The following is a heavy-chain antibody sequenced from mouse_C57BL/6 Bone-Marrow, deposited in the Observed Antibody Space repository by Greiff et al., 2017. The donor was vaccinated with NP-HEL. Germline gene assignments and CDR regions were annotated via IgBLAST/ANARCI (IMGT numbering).Heavy chain of an antibody. CDR2: LSSSGSP. D-gene: IGHD1-1*01. CDR1: GYSITSDY. CDR3: ARETLTEAMDY. Sequence: EVQLQESGPGLAKPSQTLSLTCSVTGYSITSDYWNWIRKFPGNKLEYMGYLSSSGSPYSHPSLNSRISIPRDTSKNQYYLQLKSVTTEDTATYYCARETLTEAMDYWGQGTSVTVSS. V-gene: IGHV3-8*01. J-gene: IGHJ4*01.